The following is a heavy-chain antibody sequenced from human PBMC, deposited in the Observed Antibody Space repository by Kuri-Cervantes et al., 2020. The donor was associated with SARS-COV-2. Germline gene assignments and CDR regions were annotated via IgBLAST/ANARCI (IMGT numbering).Heavy chain of an antibody. CDR1: AFTFSSYS. CDR2: ISSSSSYI. D-gene: IGHD1-26*01. J-gene: IGHJ5*01. V-gene: IGHV3-21*01. CDR3: ARDRYSGSYVRRWFDY. Sequence: ESLKIPRAASAFTFSSYSMNWVRQAPGKGLEWVSSISSSSSYIYYADSVKGRFTISRDNAKNSLYLQMNSLRAEDTAAYYCARDRYSGSYVRRWFDYWGQGTLVTVSS.